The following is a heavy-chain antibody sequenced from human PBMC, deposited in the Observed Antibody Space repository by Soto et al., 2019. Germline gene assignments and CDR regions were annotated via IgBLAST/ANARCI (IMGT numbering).Heavy chain of an antibody. Sequence: SVKVSCKASGGTFSSYAISWVRQAPGQGLEWMGGIIPIFGTANYAQKFQGRVTITADESTSTAYMELSSLRSEDTAVYYCARDLIAAAGNPLGWFDPWGQGTLVTVSS. D-gene: IGHD6-13*01. CDR2: IIPIFGTA. CDR1: GGTFSSYA. CDR3: ARDLIAAAGNPLGWFDP. J-gene: IGHJ5*02. V-gene: IGHV1-69*13.